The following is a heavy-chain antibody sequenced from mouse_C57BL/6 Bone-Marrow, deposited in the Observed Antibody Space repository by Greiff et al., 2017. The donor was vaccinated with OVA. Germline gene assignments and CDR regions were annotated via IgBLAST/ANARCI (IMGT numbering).Heavy chain of an antibody. CDR2: ISDGGSYT. Sequence: EVQGVESGGGLVKPGGSLKLSCAASGFTFSSYAMSWVRQTPEKRLEWVATISDGGSYTYYPDNVKGRFTISRDNAKNNLYLQMSHLKSEDTAMYYCASDYGNLYAMDYWGQGTSVTVSS. D-gene: IGHD2-1*01. V-gene: IGHV5-4*01. CDR1: GFTFSSYA. CDR3: ASDYGNLYAMDY. J-gene: IGHJ4*01.